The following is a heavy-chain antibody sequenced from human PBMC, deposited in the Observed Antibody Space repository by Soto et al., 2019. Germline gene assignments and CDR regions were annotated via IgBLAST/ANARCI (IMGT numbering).Heavy chain of an antibody. Sequence: GGSLRLSCAASGFTFSSYGMHWVRQAPGKGLEWVAVIWYDGSNKYYADSVKGRFTISRDNSKNTLYLQMNSLRAEDTAVYYCARDHGDYDILTGYFLRYWGQGTLVTVSS. J-gene: IGHJ4*02. CDR1: GFTFSSYG. CDR3: ARDHGDYDILTGYFLRY. D-gene: IGHD3-9*01. CDR2: IWYDGSNK. V-gene: IGHV3-33*01.